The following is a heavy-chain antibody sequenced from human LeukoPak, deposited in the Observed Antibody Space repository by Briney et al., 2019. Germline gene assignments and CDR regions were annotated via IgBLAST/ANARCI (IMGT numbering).Heavy chain of an antibody. CDR2: IYYSGST. CDR3: ARDSSGYTNDAFDI. J-gene: IGHJ3*02. CDR1: GGSISSGDYY. D-gene: IGHD3-22*01. Sequence: SETLSLTCTVSGGSISSGDYYWSWIRQPPGKGLEWIGYIYYSGSTYYNPSLKSRVTISVDTSKNQFSLKLSSVTAADTAVYYCARDSSGYTNDAFDIWGQGTMVTVSS. V-gene: IGHV4-30-4*01.